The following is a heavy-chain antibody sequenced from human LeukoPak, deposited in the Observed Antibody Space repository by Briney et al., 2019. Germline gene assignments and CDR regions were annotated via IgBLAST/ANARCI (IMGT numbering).Heavy chain of an antibody. CDR3: ARGGDIVVVPAAPAPYYYGMDV. D-gene: IGHD2-2*01. CDR1: GGSISSGGYY. CDR2: IYYSGST. V-gene: IGHV4-31*03. Sequence: PSQTLSLTCTVSGGSISSGGYYWSWIRQHPGKGLEWIGYIYYSGSTYYNPSLKSRVTISVDTSKNQFSLKLSSVTAADTAVYYCARGGDIVVVPAAPAPYYYGMDVWGQGTTVTVSS. J-gene: IGHJ6*02.